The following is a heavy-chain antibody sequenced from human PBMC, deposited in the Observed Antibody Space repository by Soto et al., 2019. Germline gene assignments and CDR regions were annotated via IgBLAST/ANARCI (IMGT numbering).Heavy chain of an antibody. D-gene: IGHD3-3*01. Sequence: GWSLRLSCAASGFTFSSYWMHWVRQAPGKGLVWVSRINSDGSSTSYADSVKGRFTISRDNAKNTLYLQMNSLRAEDTAVYYCASGGFLEWDSGHYWGQGTLVTVSS. CDR3: ASGGFLEWDSGHY. CDR2: INSDGSST. CDR1: GFTFSSYW. J-gene: IGHJ4*02. V-gene: IGHV3-74*01.